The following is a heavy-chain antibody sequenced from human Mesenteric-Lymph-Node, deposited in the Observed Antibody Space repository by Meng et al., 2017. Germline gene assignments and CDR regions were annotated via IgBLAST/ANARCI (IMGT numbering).Heavy chain of an antibody. CDR3: ASNGPVAGTHY. D-gene: IGHD6-19*01. V-gene: IGHV4-59*08. CDR2: IYYSGST. J-gene: IGHJ4*02. Sequence: QVHLKESGPGLVKPSDTLSLTCTVSGVSISTYYWSWIRQPPGKGLEWIGYIYYSGSTNYNPSLKSRVTISVDTSKNQFSLKLNSVTAADTAVYYCASNGPVAGTHYWGQGTLVTVSS. CDR1: GVSISTYY.